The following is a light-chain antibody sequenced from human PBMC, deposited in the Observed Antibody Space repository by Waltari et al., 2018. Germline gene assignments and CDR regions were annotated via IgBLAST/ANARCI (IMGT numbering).Light chain of an antibody. J-gene: IGKJ2*01. V-gene: IGKV3-20*01. CDR3: QQYGSSLLYT. CDR1: QSVSSSY. Sequence: EIVLTQSPGTLSLSPGERATLSCRASQSVSSSYLAWYQQKPGQAPRLLIYGASSRATGIPYRFSGSGSETDFTLTISRLEPEDFAVYYCQQYGSSLLYTFGQGTKLEIK. CDR2: GAS.